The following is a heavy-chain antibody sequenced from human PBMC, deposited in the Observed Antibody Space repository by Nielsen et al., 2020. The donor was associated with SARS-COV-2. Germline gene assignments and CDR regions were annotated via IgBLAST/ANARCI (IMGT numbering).Heavy chain of an antibody. Sequence: SETLSLTCTVSGGSISSGGYYWSWIRQHPGKGLEWIGYIYYSGSTYYNPSLKSRVTISVDTSKNQFSPKLSSVTAADTAVYYCARGVVATTFDYWGQGTLVTVSS. CDR3: ARGVVATTFDY. CDR2: IYYSGST. CDR1: GGSISSGGYY. V-gene: IGHV4-31*03. D-gene: IGHD5-12*01. J-gene: IGHJ4*02.